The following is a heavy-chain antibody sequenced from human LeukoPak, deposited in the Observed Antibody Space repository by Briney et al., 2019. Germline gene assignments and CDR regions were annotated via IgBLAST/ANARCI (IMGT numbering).Heavy chain of an antibody. D-gene: IGHD1-1*01. CDR3: ARTGSTGTYDYFDY. V-gene: IGHV1-69*13. CDR2: IIPIFGTA. Sequence: SVKVSCKASGGTFSSYAISWVRQAPGQGLEWMGGIIPIFGTANYAQKFQGRVTITADESTSTAYMELSSLRSEDTAVYYCARTGSTGTYDYFDYWGQGALVTVSS. J-gene: IGHJ4*02. CDR1: GGTFSSYA.